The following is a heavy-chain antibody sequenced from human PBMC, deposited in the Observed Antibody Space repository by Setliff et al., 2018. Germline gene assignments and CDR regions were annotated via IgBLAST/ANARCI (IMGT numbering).Heavy chain of an antibody. D-gene: IGHD4-17*01. CDR2: IKSKTDGGTT. V-gene: IGHV3-15*01. CDR3: TTDNAGVNGDYADYYYYYGLDV. Sequence: ETLSLTCTVSGYSISSGYIWGWIRQPPGKGLEWVGRIKSKTDGGTTDYAAPVKDRFTISRDDSKNTLYLQMNSLKTEDTAVYYCTTDNAGVNGDYADYYYYYGLDVWGQGTTVTVSS. J-gene: IGHJ6*02. CDR1: GYSISSGY.